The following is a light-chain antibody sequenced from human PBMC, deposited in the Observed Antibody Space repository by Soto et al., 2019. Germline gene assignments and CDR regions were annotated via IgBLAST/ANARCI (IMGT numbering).Light chain of an antibody. V-gene: IGKV3-11*01. CDR1: QNVGND. CDR2: SAS. CDR3: QQRSNWPPT. J-gene: IGKJ4*01. Sequence: EIVLTQSPATLSLSPGERATLSCRASQNVGNDLVWYHQQRGQAPRLLIYSASNRATVIPARFSGSGSWTGFTLTITSLQPESLAAYYCQQRSNWPPTFGGGTKVEIK.